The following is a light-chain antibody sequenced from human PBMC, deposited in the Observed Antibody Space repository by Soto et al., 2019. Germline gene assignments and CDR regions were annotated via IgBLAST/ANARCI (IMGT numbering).Light chain of an antibody. V-gene: IGKV3-20*01. CDR2: GAF. J-gene: IGKJ1*01. CDR1: QRVSASY. CDR3: EQYCSLGT. Sequence: ETGLSKSRGTLSLSPGKPATLSCRASQRVSASYLAWHQQKPGQAPRLLIYGAFNRATGIPARFSGSGSGTDFTLTICRLEPEDFAVYYCEQYCSLGTFGQGTKVDI.